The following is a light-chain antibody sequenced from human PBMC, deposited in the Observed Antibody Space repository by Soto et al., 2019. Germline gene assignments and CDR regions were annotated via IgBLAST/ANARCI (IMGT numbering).Light chain of an antibody. CDR2: DVS. J-gene: IGLJ1*01. CDR1: SSDVGAYDY. Sequence: QSVLTQPASVSGSPGQSIAISCTGTSSDVGAYDYVSWYQQHPGKAPKVMIYDVSNRPSGVSNRFSGSKSDNTASLPISGLQAEDEADYYCSQYTSSSTYVFGPGTKVTVL. V-gene: IGLV2-14*01. CDR3: SQYTSSSTYV.